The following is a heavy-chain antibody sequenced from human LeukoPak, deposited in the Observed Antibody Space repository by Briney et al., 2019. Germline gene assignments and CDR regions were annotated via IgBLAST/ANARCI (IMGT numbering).Heavy chain of an antibody. D-gene: IGHD2-2*02. J-gene: IGHJ4*02. CDR1: GFSFSNYW. V-gene: IGHV3-74*01. CDR2: INSEGSTT. CDR3: ARDVDLGYCSSTSCYTGGYYFDY. Sequence: GGSLRLSCAASGFSFSNYWMHWVRQAPGKGLVWLSRINSEGSTTNYADSVKGRFTISRDNSKNTLYLQMNSLRAEDTAVYYCARDVDLGYCSSTSCYTGGYYFDYWGQGTLVTVSS.